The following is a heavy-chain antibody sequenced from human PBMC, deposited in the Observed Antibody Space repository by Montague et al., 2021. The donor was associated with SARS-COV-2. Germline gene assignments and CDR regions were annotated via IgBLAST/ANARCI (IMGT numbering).Heavy chain of an antibody. CDR1: RGSFTYYY. V-gene: IGHV4-59*12. Sequence: SETLSLTCAVYRGSFTYYYLSWIRQPPGKGLEWIGYIYHSGNTNYSPSLQSRVTISVDSSKTQFSLRLTSVTAADTAVYYCARLGVGCECGGHNWCTDAFDIWGQGTLVTVSS. D-gene: IGHD5-24*01. CDR3: ARLGVGCECGGHNWCTDAFDI. J-gene: IGHJ3*02. CDR2: IYHSGNT.